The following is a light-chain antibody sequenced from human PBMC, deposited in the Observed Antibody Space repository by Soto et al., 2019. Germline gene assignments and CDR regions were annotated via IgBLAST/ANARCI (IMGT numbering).Light chain of an antibody. CDR3: SSYAGSNNYV. CDR1: SFSVGRNY. Sequence: QSVLTQPPSASGTPGQRVTMSCSGSSFSVGRNYVYWYQQLPGTAPKLLIYANDQRPSGVPDRFSGSKSGNTASLTVSGLQAEDEADYYCSSYAGSNNYVFGTGTKVTVL. V-gene: IGLV1-47*01. J-gene: IGLJ1*01. CDR2: AND.